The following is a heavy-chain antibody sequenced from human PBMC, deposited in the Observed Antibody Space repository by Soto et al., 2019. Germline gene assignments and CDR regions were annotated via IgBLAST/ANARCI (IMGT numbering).Heavy chain of an antibody. J-gene: IGHJ1*01. CDR2: IYYSGST. CDR1: GGSISSYY. V-gene: IGHV4-59*12. CDR3: ARDRQRWGYFQH. Sequence: PSETLSLTCTVSGGSISSYYWSWIRQPPGKGLEWIGYIYYSGSTNYNPSLKSRVTISVDTSKNQFSLKLSSVAAADTAVYYCARDRQRWGYFQHWGQGTLVTVSS. D-gene: IGHD4-17*01.